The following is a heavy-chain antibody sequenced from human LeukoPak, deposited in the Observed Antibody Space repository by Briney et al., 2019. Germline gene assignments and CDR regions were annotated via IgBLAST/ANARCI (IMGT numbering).Heavy chain of an antibody. Sequence: GGSLRLSCAASGFTFDDYGMSWVRQVPGKGLEWVSGINWNGGSTGYADSVKGRFTISRDNAKNSLYLQMNSLRAEDTALYYCARKGYNYDGRGYSYWVDYWGQGTLVTVSS. CDR1: GFTFDDYG. CDR2: INWNGGST. D-gene: IGHD3-22*01. J-gene: IGHJ4*02. CDR3: ARKGYNYDGRGYSYWVDY. V-gene: IGHV3-20*04.